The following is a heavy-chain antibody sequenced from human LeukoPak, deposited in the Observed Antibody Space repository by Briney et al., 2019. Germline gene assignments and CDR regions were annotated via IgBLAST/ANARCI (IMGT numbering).Heavy chain of an antibody. V-gene: IGHV3-33*01. CDR3: ARVTMVAAASYNWFVP. Sequence: PGGSLRLSCAASGFTFSNYRMHWVRQAPGKGREWVAVIWSDGSNKYYADSMRGRFTISRDNYKNTLYLQMNSLRAEDTAVYYCARVTMVAAASYNWFVPWGQGTLVTVSS. CDR2: IWSDGSNK. CDR1: GFTFSNYR. J-gene: IGHJ5*02. D-gene: IGHD2-15*01.